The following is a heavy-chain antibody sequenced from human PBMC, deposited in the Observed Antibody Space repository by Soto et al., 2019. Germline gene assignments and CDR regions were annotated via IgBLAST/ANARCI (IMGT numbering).Heavy chain of an antibody. Sequence: QVQLVQSGAEVKKPGASVKVSCKASGYTFTSYYMHWVRQAPGQGLEWMGIINPSGGSTSYAQKYQGRVTMTRDTSTGTVYMELSSLRSEDTAVYYCAKGITMVRGVGGMDVWGQGTTVTVSS. CDR2: INPSGGST. J-gene: IGHJ6*02. V-gene: IGHV1-46*03. CDR1: GYTFTSYY. CDR3: AKGITMVRGVGGMDV. D-gene: IGHD3-10*01.